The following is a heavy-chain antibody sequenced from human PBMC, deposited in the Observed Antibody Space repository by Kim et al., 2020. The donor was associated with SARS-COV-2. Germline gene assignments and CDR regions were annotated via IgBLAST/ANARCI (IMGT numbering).Heavy chain of an antibody. J-gene: IGHJ4*02. CDR3: AKGLGSTGTTFDPYFDY. Sequence: GGSLRLSCAASGFTFDDYAIHWVRQVPGKGLEWVSGISWNSNNIGYADSVKDRFTISRDNAKNYVFLQMNSLRAEDTAFYYCAKGLGSTGTTFDPYFDYWSQGTLVTLSS. CDR2: ISWNSNNI. V-gene: IGHV3-9*01. CDR1: GFTFDDYA. D-gene: IGHD1-7*01.